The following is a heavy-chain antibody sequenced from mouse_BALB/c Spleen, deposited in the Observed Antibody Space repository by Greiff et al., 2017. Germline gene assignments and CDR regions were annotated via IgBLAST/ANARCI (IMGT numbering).Heavy chain of an antibody. D-gene: IGHD3-1*01. CDR3: ARSQVPYAMDY. Sequence: VQLQQSGAELVKPGASVKLSCTASGFNIKDTYMHWVKQRPEQGLEWIGRIDPANGNTKYDPKFQGKATITADTSSNTAYLQLSSLTSEDTAVYYCARSQVPYAMDYWGQGTSVTVSS. J-gene: IGHJ4*01. V-gene: IGHV14-3*02. CDR2: IDPANGNT. CDR1: GFNIKDTY.